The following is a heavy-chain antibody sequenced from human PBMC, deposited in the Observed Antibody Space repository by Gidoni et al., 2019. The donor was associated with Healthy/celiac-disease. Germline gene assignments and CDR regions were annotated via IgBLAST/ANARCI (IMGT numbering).Heavy chain of an antibody. D-gene: IGHD6-19*01. CDR3: AKDVAGIAVAGASFDY. CDR2: ISGSVGST. V-gene: IGHV3-23*01. CDR1: GVTFRRYA. J-gene: IGHJ4*02. Sequence: EVQLLESGGGWVQPGGSLRRSLAASGVTFRRYAWSWVSQAPGKGLEWVSAISGSVGSTYYADSVKGRFTISRDNSKNTLYLQMNSLRAEDTAVYYCAKDVAGIAVAGASFDYWGQGTLVTVSS.